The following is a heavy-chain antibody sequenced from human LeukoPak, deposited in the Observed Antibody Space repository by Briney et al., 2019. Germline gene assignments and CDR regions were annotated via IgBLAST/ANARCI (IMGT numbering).Heavy chain of an antibody. CDR2: ISFDEDNE. CDR1: GFTFSSYT. CDR3: ARDGGWLRLFDY. J-gene: IGHJ4*02. V-gene: IGHV3-30*04. Sequence: GGSLRLSCAASGFTFSSYTMHWVRQAPGKGLEWVAVISFDEDNEYYADSVKGRFTISRANSKNTLYLQMSSLRPEDTAVYYCARDGGWLRLFDYWGQGTLVTVSS. D-gene: IGHD5-12*01.